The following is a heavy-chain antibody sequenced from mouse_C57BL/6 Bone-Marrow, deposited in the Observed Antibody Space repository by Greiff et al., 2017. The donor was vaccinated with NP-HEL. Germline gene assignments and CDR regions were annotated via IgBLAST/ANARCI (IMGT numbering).Heavy chain of an antibody. J-gene: IGHJ3*01. CDR3: ARRTPSLSGSSPWFAY. Sequence: QVQLQQPGAELVKPGASVKMSCKASGYTFTSFWITWVKQRPGQGLEWIGDIYPGSGSTNYNEKFKSKATLTVDTSSSTAYMQLSSLTSEDSAVYYCARRTPSLSGSSPWFAYWGQGTLVTVSA. D-gene: IGHD1-1*01. CDR1: GYTFTSFW. V-gene: IGHV1-55*01. CDR2: IYPGSGST.